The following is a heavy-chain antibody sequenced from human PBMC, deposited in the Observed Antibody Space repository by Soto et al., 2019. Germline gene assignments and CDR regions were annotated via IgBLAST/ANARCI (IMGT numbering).Heavy chain of an antibody. D-gene: IGHD3-3*02. CDR3: ARFSGHEVFDI. V-gene: IGHV3-11*01. Sequence: QVQLVESGGGLVKPGGSLRLSCAASGFTFIDSYMSWIRQAPGKGLEWVSYISSSGTSTYYADSVKGRFTISRNNAENSLYLQRNRPRVEDTAVYFWARFSGHEVFDIWGQGTMVTVSS. CDR1: GFTFIDSY. J-gene: IGHJ3*02. CDR2: ISSSGTST.